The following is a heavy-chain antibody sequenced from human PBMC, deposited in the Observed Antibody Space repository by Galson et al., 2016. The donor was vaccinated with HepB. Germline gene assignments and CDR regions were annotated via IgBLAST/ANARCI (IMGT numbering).Heavy chain of an antibody. CDR1: GFIFSDYW. CDR2: IKEDGGEK. V-gene: IGHV3-7*01. Sequence: SLRLSCAASGFIFSDYWMTWVRQAPGKGLEWVAIIKEDGGEKYHVESVKGRFSISRDNAKNTLYLQMHSLRAEDTALYYCARDTGWNNLQYWGHGSLVTVSS. D-gene: IGHD1/OR15-1a*01. J-gene: IGHJ4*01. CDR3: ARDTGWNNLQY.